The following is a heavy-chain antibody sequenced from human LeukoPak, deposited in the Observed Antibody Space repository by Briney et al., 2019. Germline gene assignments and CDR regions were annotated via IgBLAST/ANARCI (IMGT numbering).Heavy chain of an antibody. CDR3: ASRVVLASTKSGFDY. D-gene: IGHD2/OR15-2a*01. CDR1: GFTFSSYR. Sequence: GGSLRLSCAASGFTFSSYRMNWVRQAPGKGLEWVSIIYSADNTYYADSVKGRFTISRDNSKNTLYLQMNSLRAEDTAVYFCASRVVLASTKSGFDYWGQGTLVTVSS. V-gene: IGHV3-66*01. CDR2: IYSADNT. J-gene: IGHJ4*02.